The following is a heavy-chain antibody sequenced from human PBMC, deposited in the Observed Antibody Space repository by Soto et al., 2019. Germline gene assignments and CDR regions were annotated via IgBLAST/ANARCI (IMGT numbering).Heavy chain of an antibody. CDR2: IYWSDDK. CDR3: AKSGSSGWYGWFDP. J-gene: IGHJ5*02. V-gene: IGHV2-5*01. CDR1: GFSLRTSGVG. Sequence: ESGPTLVNPTQTLTLTCIFSGFSLRTSGVGVGWIRQPPGKALEWLGFIYWSDDKRYSPSLKSRLTITKDTSKNQVVLTMTNMDPVDTATYYCAKSGSSGWYGWFDPWGQGTLVTVSS. D-gene: IGHD6-19*01.